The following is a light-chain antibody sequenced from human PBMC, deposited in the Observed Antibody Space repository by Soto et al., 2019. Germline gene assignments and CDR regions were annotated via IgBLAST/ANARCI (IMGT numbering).Light chain of an antibody. V-gene: IGKV3-15*01. CDR1: QSVSST. J-gene: IGKJ1*01. Sequence: EILMTQSPATLSVSPGERATLSCRASQSVSSTLAWYQQKPGQAPRLLIYGASTRATDIPARFSGSGSGTEFTLTISRLQSEDFAVYCCQQYYSWPRTFGQGTKVDIK. CDR3: QQYYSWPRT. CDR2: GAS.